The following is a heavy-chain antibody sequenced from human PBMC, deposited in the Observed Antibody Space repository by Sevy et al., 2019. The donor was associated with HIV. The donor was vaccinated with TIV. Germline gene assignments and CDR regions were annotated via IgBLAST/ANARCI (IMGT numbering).Heavy chain of an antibody. CDR1: GFTFGENA. CDR2: IRSKAYGGTT. Sequence: GGSLRLSCTASGFTFGENAMAWFRQAPGKGLEWVGFIRSKAYGGTTEYAASLKGRFTISRDDSKSIAYLQMNSLKTEDTAVYYCTRSLIVVVVTSVYYFDYWGPGTLVTVSS. D-gene: IGHD2-15*01. V-gene: IGHV3-49*03. CDR3: TRSLIVVVVTSVYYFDY. J-gene: IGHJ4*02.